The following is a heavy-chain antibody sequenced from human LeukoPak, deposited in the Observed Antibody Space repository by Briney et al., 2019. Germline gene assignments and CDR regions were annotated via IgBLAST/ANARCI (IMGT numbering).Heavy chain of an antibody. Sequence: EPSETLSLTCTVSGGSISSYYWSWIRQPPGKGLEWIGYFHHSGSTKYNPSLKSRVTISVDTSKRQVSLNLSSVTAADTATYYCARVDFYYDSSGSEANYRYFDFWGRGTLVTVSS. V-gene: IGHV4-59*01. D-gene: IGHD3-22*01. J-gene: IGHJ2*01. CDR2: FHHSGST. CDR3: ARVDFYYDSSGSEANYRYFDF. CDR1: GGSISSYY.